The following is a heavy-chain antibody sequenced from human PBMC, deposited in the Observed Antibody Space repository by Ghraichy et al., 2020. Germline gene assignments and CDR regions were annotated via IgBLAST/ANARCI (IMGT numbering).Heavy chain of an antibody. D-gene: IGHD3-9*01. V-gene: IGHV4-4*07. Sequence: SETLSLTCTVSGGSISSYYWSWIRQPAGKGLEWIGRIYTSGSTNYNPSLKSRVTMSVDTSKNQFSLKLSSVTAADTAVYYCAREKTILTGYYRRVHPDAFDIWGQGTMVTVSS. CDR3: AREKTILTGYYRRVHPDAFDI. J-gene: IGHJ3*02. CDR1: GGSISSYY. CDR2: IYTSGST.